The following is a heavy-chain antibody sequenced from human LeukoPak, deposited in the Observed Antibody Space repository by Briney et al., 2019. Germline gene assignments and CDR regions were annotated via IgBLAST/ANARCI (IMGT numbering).Heavy chain of an antibody. V-gene: IGHV3-15*01. CDR2: IKSKIDGGTI. J-gene: IGHJ4*02. Sequence: PGGSLRLSCAASGLTFSKARMSWVRQAPGKGLEWVGRIKSKIDGGTIEYAAPVKGRFTISRDDSKNTQYLQMNSLKTEDTAVYYCTTDGYCSGGNCYSFDYWGQGILVTVSA. D-gene: IGHD2-15*01. CDR1: GLTFSKAR. CDR3: TTDGYCSGGNCYSFDY.